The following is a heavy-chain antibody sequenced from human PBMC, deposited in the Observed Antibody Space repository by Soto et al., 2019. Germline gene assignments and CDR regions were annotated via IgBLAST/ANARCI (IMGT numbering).Heavy chain of an antibody. CDR1: GDSISSMNW. D-gene: IGHD3-10*01. CDR3: ARQGFGAIHGLVDV. CDR2: IHHSGST. V-gene: IGHV4-4*02. Sequence: PSETLSLTCAVSGDSISSMNWWSWGRQPPGKGLEWIGEIHHSGSTNYNPSLKSRVTISVEKTKNKFSLKLSSVTAADTAVYYDARQGFGAIHGLVDVWGQGTTVTVSS. J-gene: IGHJ6*02.